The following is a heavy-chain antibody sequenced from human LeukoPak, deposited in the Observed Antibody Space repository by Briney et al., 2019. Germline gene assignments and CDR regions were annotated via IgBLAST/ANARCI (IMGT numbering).Heavy chain of an antibody. Sequence: PSETLSLTCTVSGGSISSSSYYWGWIRQPPGKGLEWIGRIYTSGSTNYNPSLKSRVTMSVDTSKNQFSLRLSSVTAADTAVYYCARDGYSGNDGLWGQGTLVTISS. J-gene: IGHJ4*02. D-gene: IGHD5-12*01. CDR2: IYTSGST. CDR3: ARDGYSGNDGL. CDR1: GGSISSSSYY. V-gene: IGHV4-39*07.